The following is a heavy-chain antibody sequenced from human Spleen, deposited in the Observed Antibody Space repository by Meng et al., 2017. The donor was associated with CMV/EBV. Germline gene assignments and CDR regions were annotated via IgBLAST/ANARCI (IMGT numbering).Heavy chain of an antibody. D-gene: IGHD6-19*01. CDR2: VSSSGTYI. Sequence: LSCAAYGFTLSSYTMHWVRQAPGKGLEWVSSVSSSGTYISYADSVKGRFTVSRDSAKNSLYLQMNSLRAEDTAVYWCARSGLAQYFDYWGQGTLVTVSS. V-gene: IGHV3-21*01. CDR1: GFTLSSYT. J-gene: IGHJ4*02. CDR3: ARSGLAQYFDY.